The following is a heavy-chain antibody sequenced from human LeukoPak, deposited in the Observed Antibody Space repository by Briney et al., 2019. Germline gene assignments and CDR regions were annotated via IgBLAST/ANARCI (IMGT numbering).Heavy chain of an antibody. V-gene: IGHV3-7*01. CDR2: IKKDGSEK. J-gene: IGHJ4*02. D-gene: IGHD4-17*01. CDR3: ARDMAYGDYAHDY. Sequence: GGSLRLSCAASGFTFSSYWMSWVRQAPGKGLEWVANIKKDGSEKYYADSVKGRFTISRDSAKNSLHLQMNSLRVEDTAVYYCARDMAYGDYAHDYWGQGTLVTVSS. CDR1: GFTFSSYW.